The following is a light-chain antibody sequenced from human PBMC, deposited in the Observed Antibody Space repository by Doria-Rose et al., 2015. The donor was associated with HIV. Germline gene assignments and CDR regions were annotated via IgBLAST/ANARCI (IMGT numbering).Light chain of an antibody. J-gene: IGLJ1*01. CDR2: DVS. CDR3: SSYTSSSTYV. V-gene: IGLV2-14*03. CDR1: SSGAGGYNY. Sequence: SVLTQPASVSGSPGQSTTISCTGTSSGAGGYNYVSWYQQHPGKAPKLMIYDVSKRPSGVSNRFSGSKSGNTASLTISGLQAEDEADYYCSSYTSSSTYVFGTGTKVTVL.